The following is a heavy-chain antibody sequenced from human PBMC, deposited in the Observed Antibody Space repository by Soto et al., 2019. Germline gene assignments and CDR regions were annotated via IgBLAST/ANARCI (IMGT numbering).Heavy chain of an antibody. J-gene: IGHJ3*02. CDR1: GFTFSNYW. Sequence: EVQLVESGGGLVQPGGSLTLSCAASGFTFSNYWMHWVRQAPGKGLVWVSRINSDGSSTTYADSVKGRFTISRDNAKNTLYREMNRLRAEDTAVYYCARRGAGFDIWGQGTMGTVSS. CDR2: INSDGSST. D-gene: IGHD6-19*01. V-gene: IGHV3-74*01. CDR3: ARRGAGFDI.